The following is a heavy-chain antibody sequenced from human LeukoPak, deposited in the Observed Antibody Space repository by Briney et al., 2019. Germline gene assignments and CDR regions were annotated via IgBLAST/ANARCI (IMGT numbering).Heavy chain of an antibody. D-gene: IGHD6-13*01. V-gene: IGHV3-23*01. J-gene: IGHJ4*02. Sequence: ETLSLTCTVSGGSISSYYWSWVRQAPGKGLEWVSLISGSGDTAYYLDSVKGRFTISRDNSKNTLSLQMNSLRAEDTAVYHCAPDLRGSAWSLDDWGQGTLVTVSS. CDR2: ISGSGDTA. CDR3: APDLRGSAWSLDD. CDR1: GGSISSYY.